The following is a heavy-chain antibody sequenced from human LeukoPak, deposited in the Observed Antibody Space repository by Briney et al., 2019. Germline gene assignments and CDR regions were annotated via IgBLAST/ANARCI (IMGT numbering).Heavy chain of an antibody. Sequence: PGGSLRLSCAASGFTVSSSYMSWVRQAPGKGLEWVSVIYSGGSTYYADSVKGRFTISRDNSKNTLYLQMNSLRAEDTAVYYCARDILSQGPDAFDIWGRGTMVTVSS. V-gene: IGHV3-53*01. CDR1: GFTVSSSY. D-gene: IGHD2/OR15-2a*01. J-gene: IGHJ3*02. CDR3: ARDILSQGPDAFDI. CDR2: IYSGGST.